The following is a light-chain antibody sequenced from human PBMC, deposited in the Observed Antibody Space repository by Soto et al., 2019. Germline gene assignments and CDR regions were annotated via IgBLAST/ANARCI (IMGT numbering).Light chain of an antibody. CDR2: LNSDGSH. V-gene: IGLV4-69*01. Sequence: QLVLTQSPSAPASLGASVKLTCTLSSGHSSYAIAWHQQQPEKGPRYLMKLNSDGSHSKGDGIPDRFSGSSSGAERYLTISSLQSEDEADYYCQTWGTGIPYVFGTGTKVTVL. CDR1: SGHSSYA. J-gene: IGLJ1*01. CDR3: QTWGTGIPYV.